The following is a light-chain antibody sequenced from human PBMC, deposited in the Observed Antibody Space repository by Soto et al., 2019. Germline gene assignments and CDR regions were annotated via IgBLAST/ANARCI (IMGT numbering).Light chain of an antibody. Sequence: DIQMTQSTSTRYGTVGDTGTVTLLVSQGVSGWLAWYQQKPGEAPKLLIYDASALPRGVPSRFSGSGSGTKFTLTIASLQPDDFATYYCQQYETFSGTFGPGTKVDI. V-gene: IGKV1-5*01. J-gene: IGKJ1*01. CDR1: QGVSGW. CDR2: DAS. CDR3: QQYETFSGT.